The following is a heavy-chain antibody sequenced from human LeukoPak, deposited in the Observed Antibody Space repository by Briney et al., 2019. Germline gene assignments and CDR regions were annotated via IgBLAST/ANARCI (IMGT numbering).Heavy chain of an antibody. CDR1: GFTFSSYG. CDR2: ISYDGSNK. D-gene: IGHD2-2*02. Sequence: GGSLRLSCAASGFTFSSYGMHWVRQAPGKGLEWVAVISYDGSNKYYADSVKGRFTVSRDNSKNTPYLQMNSLRAEDTAVYYCARDGCSSTSCYRYFDYWGQGTLVTVSS. J-gene: IGHJ4*02. V-gene: IGHV3-30*03. CDR3: ARDGCSSTSCYRYFDY.